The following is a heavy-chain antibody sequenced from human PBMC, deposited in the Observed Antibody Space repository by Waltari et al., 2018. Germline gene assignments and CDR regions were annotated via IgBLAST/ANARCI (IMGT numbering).Heavy chain of an antibody. V-gene: IGHV3-7*03. Sequence: EVQLVESGGGLVQPGGSLRLSSAASGFSFSSYWMTWFRQAPGTGLEWVATIKPDGSGKFYVDSVKGRFSISRDNAKNSLYLQMNSLRAEDTAIFYCARMGAGRAPDYWGQGTLVTVSS. CDR2: IKPDGSGK. J-gene: IGHJ4*02. D-gene: IGHD3-16*01. CDR3: ARMGAGRAPDY. CDR1: GFSFSSYW.